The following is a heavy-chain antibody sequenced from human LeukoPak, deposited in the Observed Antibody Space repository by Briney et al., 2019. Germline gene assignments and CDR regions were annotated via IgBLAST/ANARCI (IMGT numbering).Heavy chain of an antibody. D-gene: IGHD3-10*01. V-gene: IGHV1-24*01. CDR1: GYTLTELS. J-gene: IGHJ5*02. CDR3: ARDPRITMVRGIQGGFDP. CDR2: FDPEDGET. Sequence: ASVKVSCKVSGYTLTELSMHWVRQAPGKGLEWKGGFDPEDGETIYAQKFQGRVTMTEDTSTDTAYMELSSLRSEDTAVYYCARDPRITMVRGIQGGFDPWGQGTLVTVSS.